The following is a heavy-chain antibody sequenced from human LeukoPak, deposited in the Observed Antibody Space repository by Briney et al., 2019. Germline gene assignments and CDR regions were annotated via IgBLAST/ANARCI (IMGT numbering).Heavy chain of an antibody. V-gene: IGHV3-49*02. D-gene: IGHD2-8*01. CDR3: TRKRCRSRVCLLDY. Sequence: SLVLSFSGSRFLFVYNPMNGVRPAPGKGLGGVGYITRKDHSGTTEFAASVKGRFTISRDDTVRIAYLQINGMQGAQIAVEYCTRKRCRSRVCLLDYWGQGTLVTVSS. CDR1: RFLFVYNP. J-gene: IGHJ4*02. CDR2: ITRKDHSGTT.